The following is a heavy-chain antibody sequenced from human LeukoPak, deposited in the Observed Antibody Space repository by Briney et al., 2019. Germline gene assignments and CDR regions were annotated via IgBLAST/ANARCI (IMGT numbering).Heavy chain of an antibody. V-gene: IGHV4-34*01. J-gene: IGHJ4*02. CDR3: ARHSGIAAAGTIDY. CDR2: INHSGST. Sequence: SETLSLTCAVYGGSFSGYYWSWIRQPPGKGLEWIGEINHSGSTNYNPSLKSRVTISVDTSKNQFSLKLSSVTAADTAVYYCARHSGIAAAGTIDYWGQGTLVTVSS. D-gene: IGHD6-13*01. CDR1: GGSFSGYY.